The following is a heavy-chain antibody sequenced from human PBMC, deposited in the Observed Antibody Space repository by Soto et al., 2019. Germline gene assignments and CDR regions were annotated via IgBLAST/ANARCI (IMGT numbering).Heavy chain of an antibody. J-gene: IGHJ3*02. CDR1: GYTLTELS. V-gene: IGHV1-24*01. CDR3: ATPSWLVPGWAFDI. CDR2: FDPEDGET. Sequence: VASVKVSCKVSGYTLTELSMHWVRQAPGKGLEWMGGFDPEDGETIYAQKFQGRVTMTEDTSTDTAYMELSSLRSEDTAVYYCATPSWLVPGWAFDIWGQGTMVTVSS. D-gene: IGHD6-19*01.